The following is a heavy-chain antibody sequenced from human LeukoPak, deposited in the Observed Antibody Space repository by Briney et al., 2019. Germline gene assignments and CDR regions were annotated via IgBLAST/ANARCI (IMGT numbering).Heavy chain of an antibody. D-gene: IGHD4-17*01. V-gene: IGHV3-33*08. CDR3: ARGVSNYGDYGRELNY. CDR1: GFTFSSYG. Sequence: GGSLRLSCAASGFTFSSYGMHWVRQAPGKGLEWVAVIWYDGSNKYYADSVKDRFTISRDNSKSTLYLQMNSLRAEDTAVYYCARGVSNYGDYGRELNYWGQGTLVTVSS. J-gene: IGHJ4*02. CDR2: IWYDGSNK.